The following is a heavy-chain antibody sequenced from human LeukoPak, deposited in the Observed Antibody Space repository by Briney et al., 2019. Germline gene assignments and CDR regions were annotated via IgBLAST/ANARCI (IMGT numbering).Heavy chain of an antibody. V-gene: IGHV3-48*03. J-gene: IGHJ4*02. D-gene: IGHD4-17*01. CDR2: ISSSGSTI. CDR3: ARDNNGDYEEEFDY. Sequence: PGGSLRLSCAASGFTFSSYEMNWVRQAPGKGLEWVSYISSSGSTIYYADSVKGRFTISRDNAKNSLYLQMNSLRAEDTAVYYCARDNNGDYEEEFDYWGQGTLVTVSS. CDR1: GFTFSSYE.